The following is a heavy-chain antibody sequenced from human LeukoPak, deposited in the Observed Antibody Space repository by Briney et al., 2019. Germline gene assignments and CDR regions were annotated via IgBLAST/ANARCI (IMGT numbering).Heavy chain of an antibody. J-gene: IGHJ4*02. D-gene: IGHD1-26*01. Sequence: SETLSLMCTVSGDTNNHYYWSWLRQAPWKGLVLIGNIEDSRSATYNPSLKSRLTISVATSMIKFSLKLSSVTAADTAVYHCGKLPTPGDYVDFWGQGTLVIVSS. CDR3: GKLPTPGDYVDF. CDR1: GDTNNHYY. V-gene: IGHV4-59*01. CDR2: IEDSRSA.